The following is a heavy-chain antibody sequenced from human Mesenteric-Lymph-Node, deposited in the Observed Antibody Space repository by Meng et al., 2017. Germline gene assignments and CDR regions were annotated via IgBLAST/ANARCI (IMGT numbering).Heavy chain of an antibody. CDR3: ASTENHF. Sequence: QAQLQQSGPGGVKPSHPLSLTCAISGDSVSSKSAAWSWVRQSPSRGLGWLGRTYYRSKWYNVYAVSVKSRISINPDTSKFQFSLRLNSVTPEDTAVYYCASTENHFWGQGTLVTVSS. D-gene: IGHD1-26*01. V-gene: IGHV6-1*01. CDR2: TYYRSKWYN. CDR1: GDSVSSKSAA. J-gene: IGHJ4*02.